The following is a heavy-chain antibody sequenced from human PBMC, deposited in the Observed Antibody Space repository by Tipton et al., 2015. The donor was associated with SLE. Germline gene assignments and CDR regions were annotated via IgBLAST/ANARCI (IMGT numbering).Heavy chain of an antibody. D-gene: IGHD6-19*01. CDR3: ARAGVGSSGWCFDY. CDR2: IYHSGST. CDR1: GGSISSGGYS. V-gene: IGHV4-30-2*01. J-gene: IGHJ4*02. Sequence: TLSLTCAVSGGSISSGGYSWSSIRQPPGKGLEWIGYIYHSGSTYYNPSLKSRVTISVDRSKNQFSLKLSSVTAADTAVYYCARAGVGSSGWCFDYWGQGTLVTVSS.